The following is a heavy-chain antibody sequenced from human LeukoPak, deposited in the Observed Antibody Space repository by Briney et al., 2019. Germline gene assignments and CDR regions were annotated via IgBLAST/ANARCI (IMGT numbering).Heavy chain of an antibody. CDR3: ARGRGYSYGYQYYYDSSGYFVFDY. D-gene: IGHD3-22*01. J-gene: IGHJ4*02. CDR1: GGSFSGYY. V-gene: IGHV4-34*01. CDR2: INHSGST. Sequence: SATLSLTCAVSGGSFSGYYWSWIRPPPGKGLEWIGEINHSGSTNYNPSLKSRVTISVDTSKNQFSLKLSSVTAADTAVYYCARGRGYSYGYQYYYDSSGYFVFDYWGQGTLVTVSS.